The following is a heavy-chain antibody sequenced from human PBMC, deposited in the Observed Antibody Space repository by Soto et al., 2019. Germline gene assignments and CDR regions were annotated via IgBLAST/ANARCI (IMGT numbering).Heavy chain of an antibody. V-gene: IGHV1-69*06. J-gene: IGHJ4*02. CDR2: IIPIFGTS. D-gene: IGHD3-10*01. CDR1: GGPFKSYA. Sequence: GXSVKVSCKASGGPFKSYAIIWVRQAPGQGFEWMGGIIPIFGTSNYAQKFQGRVTITADKSANTAYMELSSLRSEDTAVYYCARSRYYYGSGSYYNGEYWGKGTLVTVS. CDR3: ARSRYYYGSGSYYNGEY.